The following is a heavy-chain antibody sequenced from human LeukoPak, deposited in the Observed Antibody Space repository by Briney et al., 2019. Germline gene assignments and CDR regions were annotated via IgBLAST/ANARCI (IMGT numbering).Heavy chain of an antibody. CDR1: GDSISSSNCY. Sequence: SETLSLTCTVSGDSISSSNCYWGWIRQPPGKGLEWIGEINHSGSTNYNPSLKSRVTISVDTSKNQFSLKLSSVTAADTAVYYCARDANWGIDYWGQGTLVTVSS. J-gene: IGHJ4*02. D-gene: IGHD7-27*01. CDR2: INHSGST. V-gene: IGHV4-39*07. CDR3: ARDANWGIDY.